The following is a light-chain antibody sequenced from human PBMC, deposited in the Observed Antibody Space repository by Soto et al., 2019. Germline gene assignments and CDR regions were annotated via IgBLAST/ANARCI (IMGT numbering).Light chain of an antibody. CDR3: QQFGSSSWT. CDR2: GAS. J-gene: IGKJ1*01. CDR1: QSVSSSY. Sequence: ESVLTQSPGTLSLSAGEKATLSCRASQSVSSSYLAWYHQKPGQAPRLLIYGASSRATGIPDRFSGSGSGTDFTLTVSRLEPEDFAVYYCQQFGSSSWTFGQGTKVDIK. V-gene: IGKV3-20*01.